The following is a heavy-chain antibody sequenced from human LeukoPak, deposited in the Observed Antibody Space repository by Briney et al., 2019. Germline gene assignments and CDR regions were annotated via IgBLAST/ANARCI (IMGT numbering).Heavy chain of an antibody. Sequence: GGSLRLSCAASGFTFSSYWMSWVRQAPGKGLEWVANIKQDGSEKYYVDSVKGRFTISRDNAKNSLYLQMNSLRAEDTAVYYCARELVVPAAIPVREGEGHDPWGQGTLVTVSS. CDR3: ARELVVPAAIPVREGEGHDP. CDR2: IKQDGSEK. CDR1: GFTFSSYW. V-gene: IGHV3-7*01. J-gene: IGHJ5*02. D-gene: IGHD2-2*02.